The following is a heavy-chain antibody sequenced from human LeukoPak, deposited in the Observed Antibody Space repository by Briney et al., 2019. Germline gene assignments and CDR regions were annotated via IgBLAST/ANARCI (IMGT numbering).Heavy chain of an antibody. CDR1: GGSISSSSYY. Sequence: SETLSLTCTVSGGSISSSSYYWGWIRQPPGKGLEWIGSIYYSGSTYYNPSLKSRVTISVDTSKNQFSLKLSSVTAADTAVYYCARTSKSLTDYWGQGTLVTVSS. J-gene: IGHJ4*02. D-gene: IGHD4-11*01. CDR3: ARTSKSLTDY. CDR2: IYYSGST. V-gene: IGHV4-39*07.